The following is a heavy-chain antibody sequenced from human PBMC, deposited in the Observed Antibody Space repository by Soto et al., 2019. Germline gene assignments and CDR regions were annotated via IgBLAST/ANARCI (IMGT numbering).Heavy chain of an antibody. CDR1: GFTFSTYS. CDR3: ARYKGYCSGGSCYYYYYMDV. J-gene: IGHJ6*03. D-gene: IGHD2-15*01. Sequence: GGFLRLSCAASGFTFSTYSMNWVRQAPGKGLEWVSYISTTGSTIYYADSVKGRFTISRDNAKNSLYLQMTSLRAEDTAVYYCARYKGYCSGGSCYYYYYMDVWGKGTTVTVSS. V-gene: IGHV3-48*01. CDR2: ISTTGSTI.